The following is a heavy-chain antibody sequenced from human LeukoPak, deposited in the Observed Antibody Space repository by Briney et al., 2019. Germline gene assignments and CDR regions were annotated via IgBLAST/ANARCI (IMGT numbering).Heavy chain of an antibody. CDR2: IKSKTDGGTT. D-gene: IGHD3-3*01. CDR1: GFTFSNAW. J-gene: IGHJ3*02. CDR3: TTGYRRGVLRFLEWFRRAFDI. Sequence: GGSLRLSCAASGFTFSNAWMSWVCQAPGKGLEWVGRIKSKTDGGTTDYAAPVKGRFTMSRDDSKNTLSLQMNSPKTEDTVVYYCTTGYRRGVLRFLEWFRRAFDIWGQGTMVTVSS. V-gene: IGHV3-15*01.